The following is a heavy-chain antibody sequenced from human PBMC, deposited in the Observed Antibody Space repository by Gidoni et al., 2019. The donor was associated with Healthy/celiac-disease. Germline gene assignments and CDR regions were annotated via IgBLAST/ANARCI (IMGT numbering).Heavy chain of an antibody. CDR2: ISSNGGST. Sequence: EVQLVESGGGLVQPGGSLRLSCSASGFTFSSYAMPWVRQAPGKGLEYVSAISSNGGSTYYADSVKGRFTISRDNSKNTLYLQMSSLRAEDTAVYYCVKDRRCSSTSCNSYWYFDLWGRGTLVTVSS. V-gene: IGHV3-64D*06. CDR1: GFTFSSYA. J-gene: IGHJ2*01. D-gene: IGHD2-2*02. CDR3: VKDRRCSSTSCNSYWYFDL.